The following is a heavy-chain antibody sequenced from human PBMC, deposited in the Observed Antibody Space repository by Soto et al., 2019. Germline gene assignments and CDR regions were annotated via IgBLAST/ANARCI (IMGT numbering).Heavy chain of an antibody. V-gene: IGHV4-34*01. CDR1: GGSFSGYY. CDR3: ARAYGSGIGAAEGDY. CDR2: INHSGST. Sequence: QVQLQQWGAGLLKPSETLSLTCAVYGGSFSGYYWSWIRQPPGKGLEWIGEINHSGSTNYNPSLKSRVTISVDTSKNQFSLKLSSVTAADTAVYYCARAYGSGIGAAEGDYWGQGTLVTVSS. J-gene: IGHJ4*02. D-gene: IGHD3-10*01.